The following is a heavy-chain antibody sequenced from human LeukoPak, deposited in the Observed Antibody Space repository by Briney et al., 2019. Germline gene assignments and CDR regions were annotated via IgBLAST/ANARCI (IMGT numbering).Heavy chain of an antibody. CDR3: ARDYWGIAVAGIEYYFDY. D-gene: IGHD6-19*01. V-gene: IGHV1-2*06. J-gene: IGHJ4*02. CDR1: GYTFTGYY. CDR2: INPNSGGT. Sequence: GASVKVSCKASGYTFTGYYMHWVRQAPGQGLEWMGRINPNSGGTNYAQKSQGRVTMTRDTSISTAYMELSRLRSDDTAVYYCARDYWGIAVAGIEYYFDYWCQGTLVTVSS.